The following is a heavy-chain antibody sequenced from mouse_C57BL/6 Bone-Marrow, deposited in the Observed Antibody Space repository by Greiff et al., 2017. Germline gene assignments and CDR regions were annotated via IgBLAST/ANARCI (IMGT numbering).Heavy chain of an antibody. Sequence: VQLQQSGPELVKPGASVKIPCKASGYTFTDYNMDWVKQSHGKSLEWIGDINPNNGGTIYNQKFKGKATLTVDKSSSTAYMELRSLTSEDTAVYYCVRWDYGSSGAYWGQGTLVTVSA. J-gene: IGHJ3*01. CDR1: GYTFTDYN. CDR3: VRWDYGSSGAY. D-gene: IGHD1-1*01. V-gene: IGHV1-18*01. CDR2: INPNNGGT.